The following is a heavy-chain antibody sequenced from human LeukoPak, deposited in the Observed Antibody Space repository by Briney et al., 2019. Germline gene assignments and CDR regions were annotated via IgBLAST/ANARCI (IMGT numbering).Heavy chain of an antibody. CDR3: ASSSRPYGTGTYSYDY. CDR2: IYPGDSDT. J-gene: IGHJ4*02. V-gene: IGHV5-51*01. CDR1: GYSFTTYW. D-gene: IGHD3-10*01. Sequence: PGESLKISCKGSGYSFTTYWIGWVRQMPGKGLEWMGVIYPGDSDTRYSPSFQGQVTISADKSISTAYLQWNRLKASDTAMYYCASSSRPYGTGTYSYDYWGQGTLVTVSS.